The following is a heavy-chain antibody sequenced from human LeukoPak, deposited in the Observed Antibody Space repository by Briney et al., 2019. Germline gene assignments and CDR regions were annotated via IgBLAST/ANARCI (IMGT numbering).Heavy chain of an antibody. D-gene: IGHD1-14*01. CDR3: ARKGGPRVNAFDI. J-gene: IGHJ3*02. CDR2: INPNTGGT. V-gene: IGHV1-2*02. CDR1: GYTFTDYY. Sequence: ASVKVSCRASGYTFTDYYMHWVRQAPGQGLAWMGWINPNTGGTNYAQMFQGRVTMTRDTSISTAYMELTGLRSDDTAVYFCARKGGPRVNAFDIWGQGTMVTVSS.